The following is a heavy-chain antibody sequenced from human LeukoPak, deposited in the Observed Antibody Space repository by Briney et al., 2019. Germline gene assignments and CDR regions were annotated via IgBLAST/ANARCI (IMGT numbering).Heavy chain of an antibody. CDR3: ARVNQQLDFDY. J-gene: IGHJ4*02. V-gene: IGHV3-33*01. CDR1: GFTFSSYG. Sequence: PGRSLRLSCAASGFTFSSYGMHWVRQAPGKGLEWVAVIWYDGSNKYYADSVKGRFTISRDNSKNTLYLQMNSLRAEDTAVYYCARVNQQLDFDYWGQGTLVTVSS. CDR2: IWYDGSNK. D-gene: IGHD6-13*01.